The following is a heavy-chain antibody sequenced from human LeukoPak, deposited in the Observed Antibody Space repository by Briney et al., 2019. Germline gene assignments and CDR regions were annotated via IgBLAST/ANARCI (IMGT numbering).Heavy chain of an antibody. CDR1: GFTFSSSW. J-gene: IGHJ4*02. Sequence: GGSLRLSCAASGFTFSSSWMHWVRQDPGKRLEWVSHINSDGSNIKYADSVKGRFTISRDNAKNTLSLQMNSLRAEDTAVYYCARGSPLGGNWGQGTLYTVSS. V-gene: IGHV3-74*03. CDR2: INSDGSNI. CDR3: ARGSPLGGN.